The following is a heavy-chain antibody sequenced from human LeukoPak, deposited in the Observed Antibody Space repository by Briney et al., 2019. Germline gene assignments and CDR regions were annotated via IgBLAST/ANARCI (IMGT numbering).Heavy chain of an antibody. Sequence: GGSLRLSCAASGFTFSSYGMHWVRQAPGKGLEWVAVISYDGSNKYYADSVKGRFTISRDNSKNTLYLQMNSLRAEDTAVYYCAKDPSRYFDLGYFDYWGQGTLVTVSS. CDR1: GFTFSSYG. D-gene: IGHD3-9*01. J-gene: IGHJ4*02. CDR2: ISYDGSNK. CDR3: AKDPSRYFDLGYFDY. V-gene: IGHV3-30*18.